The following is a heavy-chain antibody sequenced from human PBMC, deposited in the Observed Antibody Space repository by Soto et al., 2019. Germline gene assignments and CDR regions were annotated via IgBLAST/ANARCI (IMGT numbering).Heavy chain of an antibody. CDR3: GRQVLDFYNGSPRYSVVV. CDR2: MRSKANSYAT. J-gene: IGHJ6*03. Sequence: EVQLVESGWGLVQPGGSLKLSCAASGFTFSGAAMPWVRQASGKGLEWLGSMRSKANSYATAYAASGKGRFTISRDDAANTAYLEMDSRKTEDTPVYYCGRQVLDFYNGSPRYSVVVLGKGNTVTGSS. D-gene: IGHD3-3*01. V-gene: IGHV3-73*01. CDR1: GFTFSGAA.